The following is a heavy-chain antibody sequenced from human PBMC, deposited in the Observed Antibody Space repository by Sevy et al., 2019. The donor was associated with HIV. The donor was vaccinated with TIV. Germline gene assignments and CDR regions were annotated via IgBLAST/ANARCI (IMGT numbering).Heavy chain of an antibody. D-gene: IGHD6-19*01. V-gene: IGHV3-20*04. CDR3: ARGLGSGWTGGYYFDY. Sequence: GGSLRLSCAASGFTFDDYGMSWVRQAPGKGLEWVSGINWNGGSTGYADSVKGRFTISRDNAKNSLYLQMNSLRAEDMALYYCARGLGSGWTGGYYFDYWGQGTLVTVSS. CDR1: GFTFDDYG. J-gene: IGHJ4*02. CDR2: INWNGGST.